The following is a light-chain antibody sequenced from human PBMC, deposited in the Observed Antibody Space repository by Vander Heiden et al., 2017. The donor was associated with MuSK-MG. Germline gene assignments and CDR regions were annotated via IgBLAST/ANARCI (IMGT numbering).Light chain of an antibody. CDR3: QVWDSGGGHVL. CDR1: HIGSKT. Sequence: SYVLTQPPSVSAAPGQTARIPLGGIHIGSKTGHWYQKKPGQAPVLVVYDDSDRPSGIPERFSGSNSGNTATLTISRVEAGDEADYWCQVWDSGGGHVLFGGGTQLTVL. J-gene: IGLJ2*01. CDR2: DDS. V-gene: IGLV3-21*02.